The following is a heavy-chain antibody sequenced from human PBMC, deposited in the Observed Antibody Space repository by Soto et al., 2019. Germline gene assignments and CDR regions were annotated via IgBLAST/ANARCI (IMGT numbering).Heavy chain of an antibody. CDR3: ARDPGYGLPFLEYLFH. Sequence: EVQLVESGGGLVQPGGSLRLSCAASGFTVSNYYMSWVRQAPGKGLERVSIIHRGGDTYYADSVKGRFTISRDNSNNMLFLQMNSLRADDTAVYYCARDPGYGLPFLEYLFHRGQGTLVTVSS. CDR1: GFTVSNYY. CDR2: IHRGGDT. V-gene: IGHV3-66*01. D-gene: IGHD3-3*01. J-gene: IGHJ4*02.